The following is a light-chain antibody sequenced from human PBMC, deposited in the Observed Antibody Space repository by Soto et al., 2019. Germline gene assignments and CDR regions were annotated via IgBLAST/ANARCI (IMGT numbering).Light chain of an antibody. J-gene: IGKJ1*01. CDR1: QNISRY. V-gene: IGKV3-11*01. Sequence: ILSPQSPFPHLLYTGALAILSCRATQNISRYVIWYQQKPGQAPRLLMYYVTNRASGIPARFSGSGSGTDFTLTISSLEPEDLAVYYCQQRSNCPRTFGQGTKVDIK. CDR3: QQRSNCPRT. CDR2: YVT.